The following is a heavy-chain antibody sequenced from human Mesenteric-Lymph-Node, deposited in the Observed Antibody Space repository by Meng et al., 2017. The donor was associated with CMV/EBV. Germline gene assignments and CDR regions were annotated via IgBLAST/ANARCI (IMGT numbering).Heavy chain of an antibody. CDR3: AKDQEGGATGSDY. J-gene: IGHJ4*02. CDR1: GFTFSSYW. Sequence: GESLKISCAASGFTFSSYWMSWVRQAPGKGLEWVAVIWYDGSNKYYADSVKGRFTISRDNSKNTLYLQMNSLRAEDTAVYYCAKDQEGGATGSDYWGQGTLVTVSS. V-gene: IGHV3-33*06. D-gene: IGHD1-26*01. CDR2: IWYDGSNK.